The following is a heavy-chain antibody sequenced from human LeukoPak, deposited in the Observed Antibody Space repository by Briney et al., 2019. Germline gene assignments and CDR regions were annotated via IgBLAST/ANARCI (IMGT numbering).Heavy chain of an antibody. CDR3: ARGQITMVRGVIITHDAFDI. CDR1: GGSISSGGYS. J-gene: IGHJ3*02. Sequence: PSQTPSLTCAVSGGSISSGGYSWSWIRQPPGKGLEWIGYNYHSGSTYYNPSLKSRVTISVDRSKNQFSLKLSSVTAADTAVYYCARGQITMVRGVIITHDAFDIWGQGTMVTVSS. CDR2: NYHSGST. V-gene: IGHV4-30-2*01. D-gene: IGHD3-10*01.